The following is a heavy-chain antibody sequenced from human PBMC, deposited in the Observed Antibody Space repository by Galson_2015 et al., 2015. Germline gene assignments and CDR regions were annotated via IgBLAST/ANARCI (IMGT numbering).Heavy chain of an antibody. J-gene: IGHJ6*03. V-gene: IGHV3-23*01. D-gene: IGHD3-10*01. CDR1: GFTFSSYA. CDR2: ISGSGGGT. CDR3: ANSGSGSGLYYYYMDV. Sequence: SLRLSCAASGFTFSSYAMSWLRQAPGKGLEWVSAISGSGGGTYYADSVKGRFTISRDNSKNTLYLQMSSLRAEDTAVYYCANSGSGSGLYYYYMDVWGKGTTVTAFS.